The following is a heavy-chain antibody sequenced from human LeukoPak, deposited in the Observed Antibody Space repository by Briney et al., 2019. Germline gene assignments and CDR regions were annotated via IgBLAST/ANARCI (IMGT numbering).Heavy chain of an antibody. Sequence: SETLSLTCTVSGGSISSGGYYWSWIRQPPGEGLEWIGYIYHSGSTYYNPSLKSRVTISVDRSKNQFSLKLSSVTAADTAVYYCARGGSPGGFDYWGQGTLVTVSS. CDR3: ARGGSPGGFDY. CDR2: IYHSGST. V-gene: IGHV4-30-2*01. J-gene: IGHJ4*02. D-gene: IGHD1-26*01. CDR1: GGSISSGGYY.